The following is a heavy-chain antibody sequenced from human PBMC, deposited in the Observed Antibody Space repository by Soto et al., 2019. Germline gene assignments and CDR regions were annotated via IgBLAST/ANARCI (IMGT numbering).Heavy chain of an antibody. Sequence: QVQLVQSGAEVKKPGASVKVSCKASGYTFTTYAMHWVRQAPGQRLEWMGWIDAGNGNTKYSQKFQGRVTITRDTSASTVYTELSSLRSEDTAVYYCAREDRNWFDPWGQGTLVTVSS. J-gene: IGHJ5*02. D-gene: IGHD2-15*01. V-gene: IGHV1-3*01. CDR2: IDAGNGNT. CDR1: GYTFTTYA. CDR3: AREDRNWFDP.